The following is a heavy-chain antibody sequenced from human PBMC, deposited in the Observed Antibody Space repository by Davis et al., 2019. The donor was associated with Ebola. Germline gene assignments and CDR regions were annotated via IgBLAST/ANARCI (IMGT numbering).Heavy chain of an antibody. V-gene: IGHV3-9*01. CDR3: AKDFKLLGIDYYGMDV. D-gene: IGHD1-26*01. CDR1: GFTFDDYA. J-gene: IGHJ6*02. Sequence: PGGSLRLSCAASGFTFDDYAMHWVRQAPGKGLEWVSGISWNSGSIGYADSVKGRFTISRDNAKNSLYLQMNSLRAEDTALYYCAKDFKLLGIDYYGMDVWGQGTTVTVSS. CDR2: ISWNSGSI.